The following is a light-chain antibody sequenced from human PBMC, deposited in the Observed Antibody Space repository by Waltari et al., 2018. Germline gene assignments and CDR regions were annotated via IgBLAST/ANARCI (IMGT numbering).Light chain of an antibody. Sequence: GERATPAMRASQGVSSYLAWYQQKPGQAPRLLIYDASNRATGIPARFSGSGSGTDFTLTISSLEPEDFAVYYCQQRSNWPLTFGGGTKVEIK. CDR3: QQRSNWPLT. V-gene: IGKV3-11*01. CDR2: DAS. J-gene: IGKJ4*01. CDR1: QGVSSY.